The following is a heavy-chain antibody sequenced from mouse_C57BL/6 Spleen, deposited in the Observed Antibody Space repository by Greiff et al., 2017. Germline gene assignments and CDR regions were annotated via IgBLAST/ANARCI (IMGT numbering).Heavy chain of an antibody. Sequence: EVQGVESGEGLVKPGGSLKLSCAASGFSFSSSAMSWVRQTPEKRLEWVAYISSGGDYIYYADTVKGRFTISRDNARNTLYLQMSSLKSEDTALYYCTRDYIDYWGQGTTLTVSS. V-gene: IGHV5-9-1*02. J-gene: IGHJ2*01. CDR2: ISSGGDYI. CDR3: TRDYIDY. CDR1: GFSFSSSA.